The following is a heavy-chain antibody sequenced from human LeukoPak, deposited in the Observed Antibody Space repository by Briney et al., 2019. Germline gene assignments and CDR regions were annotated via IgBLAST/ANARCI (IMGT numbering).Heavy chain of an antibody. Sequence: GGPLRLSCAASGFTFSSYAMSWVRQAPGKGLEWVSAISGSGGCTYYADSVKGRFTISRDNSKNTLYLQMNSLRAEDTAVYYCAKYDCSGGSCYGVFDYWGQGTLVTVSS. V-gene: IGHV3-23*01. CDR2: ISGSGGCT. CDR3: AKYDCSGGSCYGVFDY. D-gene: IGHD2-15*01. CDR1: GFTFSSYA. J-gene: IGHJ4*02.